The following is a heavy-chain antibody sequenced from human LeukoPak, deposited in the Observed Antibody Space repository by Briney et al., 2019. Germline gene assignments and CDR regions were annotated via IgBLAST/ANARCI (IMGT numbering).Heavy chain of an antibody. CDR3: ARRVYDFWSGPNWFDP. Sequence: PSETLSLTCSVDGGSFSGYYWSWIRQPPGKGLEWNGEINHSGRTNHNPSLKSRVTISVDTSTNPSSLKLSSVTAADTAVYYCARRVYDFWSGPNWFDPWGQGTLVTVSS. CDR1: GGSFSGYY. V-gene: IGHV4-34*01. CDR2: INHSGRT. D-gene: IGHD3-3*01. J-gene: IGHJ5*02.